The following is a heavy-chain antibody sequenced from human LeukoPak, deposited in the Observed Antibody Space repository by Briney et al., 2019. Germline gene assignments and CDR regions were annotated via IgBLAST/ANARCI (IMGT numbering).Heavy chain of an antibody. J-gene: IGHJ6*03. CDR3: ARAIYGSGYYYYYYYMDV. D-gene: IGHD3-10*01. V-gene: IGHV4-59*01. CDR1: GGSISSYY. CDR2: IYYSGST. Sequence: PSETLSLTCTVSGGSISSYYWSWLRQPPGKGLEWIGYIYYSGSTNYNPSLKSRVTISVDTSKNQFSLKLSSVTAADTAVYYCARAIYGSGYYYYYYYMDVWGKGTTVTISS.